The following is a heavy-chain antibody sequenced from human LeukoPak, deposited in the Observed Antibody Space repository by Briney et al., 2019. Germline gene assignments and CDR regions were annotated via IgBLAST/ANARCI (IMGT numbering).Heavy chain of an antibody. CDR1: GGTFSSYA. D-gene: IGHD1-26*01. CDR2: IIPILGIA. CDR3: ARDGGSYYSPSDY. V-gene: IGHV1-69*04. Sequence: SVKVSCKASGGTFSSYAISWVRQAPGQRLEWMGRIIPILGIANYAQKFQGRVTITADKSTSTAYMELSSLRSEDTAVYYCARDGGSYYSPSDYWGQGTLVTVSS. J-gene: IGHJ4*02.